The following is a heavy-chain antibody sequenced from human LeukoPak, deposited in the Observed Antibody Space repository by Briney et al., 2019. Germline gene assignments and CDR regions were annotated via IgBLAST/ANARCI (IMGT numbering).Heavy chain of an antibody. CDR3: ATILGGVNPVDY. Sequence: SETLSLTCTVSGGSISSYYWNWIRQPPGKGLEWIGYIHYSGTNYYNPSLKSRVTISVHTSKNHFSLNLSSVTAACTPVYYFATILGGVNPVDYWSQGSLVTVPS. CDR1: GGSISSYY. J-gene: IGHJ4*02. CDR2: IHYSGTN. D-gene: IGHD3-3*01. V-gene: IGHV4-59*01.